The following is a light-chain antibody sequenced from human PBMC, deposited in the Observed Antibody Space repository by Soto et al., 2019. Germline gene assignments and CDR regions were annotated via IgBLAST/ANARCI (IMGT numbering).Light chain of an antibody. V-gene: IGLV2-14*03. CDR1: SSDFGGYNY. J-gene: IGLJ2*01. CDR3: SSYTSSSPVV. Sequence: QSALTQPASVSGSPGQSITISCTGTSSDFGGYNYVSWYQQHPGKAPKLMIFDVSNRPSGVSNRFSGSKSGNTASLTISGLQAEEEADYYCSSYTSSSPVVFGGGTKLTVL. CDR2: DVS.